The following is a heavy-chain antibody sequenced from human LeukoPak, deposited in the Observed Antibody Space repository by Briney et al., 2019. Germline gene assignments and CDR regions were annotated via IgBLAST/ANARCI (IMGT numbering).Heavy chain of an antibody. CDR2: ISSGSSYI. CDR3: ARDYDFWSGPTFQEYYGMDV. CDR1: GFTFSSYS. Sequence: GGSLRLSCAASGFTFSSYSMNWVRQDPGKGLEWVSSISSGSSYIYYADSVKGRFTISRDNAKNSLYLQMNSLRAEDTAVYYCARDYDFWSGPTFQEYYGMDVWGQGTTVTVSS. D-gene: IGHD3-3*01. J-gene: IGHJ6*02. V-gene: IGHV3-21*01.